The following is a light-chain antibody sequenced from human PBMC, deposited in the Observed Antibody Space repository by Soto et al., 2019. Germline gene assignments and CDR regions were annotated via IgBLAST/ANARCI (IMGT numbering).Light chain of an antibody. CDR2: RAS. J-gene: IGKJ4*01. Sequence: DIQMTQSPPTLSASVGDRVTITCRATETFNGWVAWYQQKPGKAPKLLIYRASTLESGVPSRFSGSGSGADFTLIINSLQPDDFATYYCQQYNSFPLTFGGGTKVELK. CDR3: QQYNSFPLT. V-gene: IGKV1-5*03. CDR1: ETFNGW.